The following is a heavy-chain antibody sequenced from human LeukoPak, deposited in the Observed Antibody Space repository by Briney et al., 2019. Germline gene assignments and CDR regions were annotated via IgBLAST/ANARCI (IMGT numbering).Heavy chain of an antibody. J-gene: IGHJ4*02. CDR2: ISSSSITL. V-gene: IGHV3-48*02. CDR3: ARSGNYYDTSGLLY. D-gene: IGHD3-22*01. Sequence: PGGSLRLSCAASGVMKTYSMNWVRQAPGKGLEWISYISSSSITLNYVDSVKGRFTISRDNAKNLVFLHMNSLRDEDTAVYYCARSGNYYDTSGLLYWGQGALVIVSS. CDR1: GVMKTYS.